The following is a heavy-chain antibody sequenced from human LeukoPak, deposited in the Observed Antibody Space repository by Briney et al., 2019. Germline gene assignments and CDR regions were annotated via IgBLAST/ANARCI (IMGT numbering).Heavy chain of an antibody. D-gene: IGHD6-25*01. Sequence: ASETLSLTCTVSGGSISSGGYYWSWIRQHPGKGLEWIGYIYYSGSTYYNPSLKSRVTISVDTSKNQFSLKLSSVTAADTAVYYCARHWGSSGALPQYYFDYWGQGTLVTVSS. V-gene: IGHV4-31*03. CDR1: GGSISSGGYY. J-gene: IGHJ4*02. CDR2: IYYSGST. CDR3: ARHWGSSGALPQYYFDY.